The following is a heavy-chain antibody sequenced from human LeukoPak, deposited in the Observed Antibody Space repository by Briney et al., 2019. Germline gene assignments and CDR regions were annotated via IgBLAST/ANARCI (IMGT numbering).Heavy chain of an antibody. V-gene: IGHV1-46*01. CDR2: INPSGGST. CDR3: ARDPVTISGVNYYMDV. J-gene: IGHJ6*03. CDR1: GYTFTSYY. Sequence: ASVKVSCKASGYTFTSYYMHWVRQAPGQGLEWMGIINPSGGSTSYAQKFQGRVTMTRDTSTSTVYMELSSLRSEDTAVYYCARDPVTISGVNYYMDVWGKGTTVTVSS. D-gene: IGHD3-3*01.